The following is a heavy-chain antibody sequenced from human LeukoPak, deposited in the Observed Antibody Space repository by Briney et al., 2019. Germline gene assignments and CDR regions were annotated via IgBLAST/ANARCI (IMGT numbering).Heavy chain of an antibody. Sequence: GGSLRLSCAASGFTFSSYAMHWVRQAPGKGLEWVAVISYDGSNKYYADSVKGRFTISRDNSKNTLYLQMNSLRAEDTAVYYCAKDRGPSDYWGQGTLVTVSS. CDR3: AKDRGPSDY. CDR1: GFTFSSYA. CDR2: ISYDGSNK. V-gene: IGHV3-30-3*01. J-gene: IGHJ4*02. D-gene: IGHD5-12*01.